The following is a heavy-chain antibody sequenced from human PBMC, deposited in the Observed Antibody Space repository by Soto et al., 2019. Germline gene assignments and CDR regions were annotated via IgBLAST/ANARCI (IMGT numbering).Heavy chain of an antibody. CDR3: AKDKLAVAVAAPFDY. CDR1: GFTFSSYG. CDR2: ISYDGSNK. J-gene: IGHJ4*02. V-gene: IGHV3-30*18. Sequence: GGSLRLSCAASGFTFSSYGMHWVRQAPGKGLEWVAVISYDGSNKYYADSVKGRFTISRDNSKNTLYLQMNSLRAEDTAVYYCAKDKLAVAVAAPFDYWGQGTLVTVS. D-gene: IGHD6-19*01.